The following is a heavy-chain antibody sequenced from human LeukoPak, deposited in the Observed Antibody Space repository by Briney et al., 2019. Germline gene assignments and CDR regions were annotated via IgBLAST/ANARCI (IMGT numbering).Heavy chain of an antibody. CDR3: GNRDSSGYSEY. V-gene: IGHV4-34*01. D-gene: IGHD3-22*01. Sequence: PSETLSLTCTVSGGSFSGYYWSWIRQPPGKGLEWIGEINHSGSTTYNPSLKSRVTISVETSKNQFSLKLSSVTAADTAVYYCGNRDSSGYSEYWGQGTLVTVSS. J-gene: IGHJ4*02. CDR2: INHSGST. CDR1: GGSFSGYY.